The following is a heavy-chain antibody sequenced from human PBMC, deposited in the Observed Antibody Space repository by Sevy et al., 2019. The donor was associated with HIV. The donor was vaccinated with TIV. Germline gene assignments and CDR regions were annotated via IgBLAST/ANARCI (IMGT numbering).Heavy chain of an antibody. CDR1: GFTFSSYG. CDR2: IWYDGSNK. D-gene: IGHD3-3*01. CDR3: ARECCDFWSSYHYYYYYGMDV. V-gene: IGHV3-33*01. J-gene: IGHJ6*02. Sequence: GESLKISCAASGFTFSSYGMHWVRQAPGKGLEWEAVIWYDGSNKYHADSVKGRFTISRDNSKNTLYLQMNSLRAEDTAVYYCARECCDFWSSYHYYYYYGMDVWGQGTTVTVSS.